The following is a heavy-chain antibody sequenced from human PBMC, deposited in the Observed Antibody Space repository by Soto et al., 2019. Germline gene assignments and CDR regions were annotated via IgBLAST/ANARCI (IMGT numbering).Heavy chain of an antibody. CDR2: ISAYNGNT. D-gene: IGHD4-17*01. CDR3: ARDWWLTATYS. V-gene: IGHV1-18*01. Sequence: ASVKVSYKASGYTFTSYGISWVRQAPGQGLEWMGWISAYNGNTNYAQKLQGRVTMTTDTSTSTAYMELNSLRAEDTAVYYCARDWWLTATYSWGPGTLVTVSS. J-gene: IGHJ4*02. CDR1: GYTFTSYG.